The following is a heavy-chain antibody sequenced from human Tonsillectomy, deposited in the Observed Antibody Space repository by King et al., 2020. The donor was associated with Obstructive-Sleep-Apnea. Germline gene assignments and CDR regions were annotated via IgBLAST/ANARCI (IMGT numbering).Heavy chain of an antibody. CDR2: IYYSGST. J-gene: IGHJ4*02. Sequence: VQLQESGPGLVKPSQTLSLTCTVSGGSISSGGYYWSWIRQHPGKGLEWIGYIYYSGSTSYNPSLKSRVTISVDTSKNQFSLKLSSVTAADTAVYYCARSGRDEAAYAYWGQGTLVTVSS. D-gene: IGHD1-26*01. CDR1: GGSISSGGYY. CDR3: ARSGRDEAAYAY. V-gene: IGHV4-31*03.